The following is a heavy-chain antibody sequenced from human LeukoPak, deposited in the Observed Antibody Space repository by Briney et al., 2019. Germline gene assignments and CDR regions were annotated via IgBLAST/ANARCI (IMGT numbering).Heavy chain of an antibody. Sequence: GGSLRLSCAASGFIFSSYSMNWVRQAPGKGLEWVSSISSSSTYIYYADSVKGRFTISRDNAKNSLYLQMNSLRAEDTAVYYCARLVPAAKGGLDYWGQGTLVTVSS. J-gene: IGHJ4*02. CDR2: ISSSSTYI. CDR3: ARLVPAAKGGLDY. D-gene: IGHD2-2*01. V-gene: IGHV3-21*01. CDR1: GFIFSSYS.